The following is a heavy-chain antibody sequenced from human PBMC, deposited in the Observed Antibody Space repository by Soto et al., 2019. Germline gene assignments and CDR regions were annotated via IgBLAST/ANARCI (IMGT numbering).Heavy chain of an antibody. Sequence: ASVKVSCKASGYTFTSYSVVWVRQAPGKRLQGLGWTTAGTGNTKYKLELQGRVTITRYTSAGTVYMELSSLRSEDTAVYYCARVYWGYSYGAFDSWGRGTLVTVSS. CDR3: ARVYWGYSYGAFDS. CDR2: TTAGTGNT. J-gene: IGHJ5*01. D-gene: IGHD5-18*01. V-gene: IGHV1-3*01. CDR1: GYTFTSYS.